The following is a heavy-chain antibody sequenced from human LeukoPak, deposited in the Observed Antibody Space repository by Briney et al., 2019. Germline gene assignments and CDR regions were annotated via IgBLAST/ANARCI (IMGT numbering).Heavy chain of an antibody. CDR3: GRVGGGY. J-gene: IGHJ4*02. CDR2: IYHSGST. D-gene: IGHD3-16*01. CDR1: GYSISSGYY. Sequence: PSETLSLTCTVSGYSISSGYYWGWIRQPPGKGLEWIGSIYHSGSTYYNPSLKSRVTISVDTSKNQFSLKLSSVTAADTAVYYFGRVGGGYWGQETLVTVPS. V-gene: IGHV4-38-2*02.